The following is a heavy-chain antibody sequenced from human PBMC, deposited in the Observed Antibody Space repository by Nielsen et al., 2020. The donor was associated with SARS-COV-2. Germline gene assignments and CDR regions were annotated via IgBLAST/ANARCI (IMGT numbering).Heavy chain of an antibody. CDR1: GFTFSSYG. J-gene: IGHJ4*02. D-gene: IGHD1-26*01. V-gene: IGHV3-30*03. Sequence: GESLKISCAASGFTFSSYGMHWVRQAPGKGLEWVAVISYDGSNKYYADSVKGRFTISRDNAKNSLYLQMNSLRAEDTAVYYCAREAVGATFDYWGQGTLVTVSS. CDR2: ISYDGSNK. CDR3: AREAVGATFDY.